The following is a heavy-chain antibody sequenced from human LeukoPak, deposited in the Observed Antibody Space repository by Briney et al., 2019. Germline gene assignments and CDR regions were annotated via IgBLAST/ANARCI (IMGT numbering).Heavy chain of an antibody. CDR2: RSYDGSNK. V-gene: IGHV3-30*18. J-gene: IGHJ6*03. Sequence: PGGSLRLSCAASGRTFSSYGMHWVRQAPGKGLEWVAVRSYDGSNKYYADSVKGRFTISRDNSKNTLYLQMNSLRAEDTAVYYCAKDRTYYYDSSGYYSYYYYMDVWGKGTTVTVSS. CDR3: AKDRTYYYDSSGYYSYYYYMDV. CDR1: GRTFSSYG. D-gene: IGHD3-22*01.